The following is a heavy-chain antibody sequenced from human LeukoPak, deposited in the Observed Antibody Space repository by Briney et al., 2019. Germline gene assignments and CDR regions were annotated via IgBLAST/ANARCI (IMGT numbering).Heavy chain of an antibody. CDR3: ANKWEGFGELARKAFDF. Sequence: GGSLRLSCVASGFNFGSYGMHWVRQTPDKGLEWVAGISYDGRTQNYADSVKGRFTISRDNSKSTLYLQMNSLRPEDTAVYYCANKWEGFGELARKAFDFWGQGTLVTVSS. J-gene: IGHJ4*02. D-gene: IGHD3-10*01. CDR2: ISYDGRTQ. V-gene: IGHV3-30*18. CDR1: GFNFGSYG.